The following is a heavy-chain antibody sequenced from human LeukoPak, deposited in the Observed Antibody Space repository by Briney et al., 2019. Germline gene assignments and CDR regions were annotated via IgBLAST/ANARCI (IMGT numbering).Heavy chain of an antibody. CDR3: ARGQRRGGSGELDY. Sequence: NPSETLSLTCTVSGGSISSYYWTWIRQPPGKGLEWMGYIFYTGDTKYNPSLKSRVTISVDTSKNQFSLSLSSVTAADTAVYYCARGQRRGGSGELDYWGQGTLVIVSS. CDR2: IFYTGDT. D-gene: IGHD2-15*01. J-gene: IGHJ4*02. CDR1: GGSISSYY. V-gene: IGHV4-59*01.